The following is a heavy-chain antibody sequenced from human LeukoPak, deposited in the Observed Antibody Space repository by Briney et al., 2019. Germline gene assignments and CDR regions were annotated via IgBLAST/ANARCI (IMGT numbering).Heavy chain of an antibody. J-gene: IGHJ4*02. CDR2: INPNSGGT. V-gene: IGHV1-2*02. Sequence: ASVKVSCKASGYTFTGYYVHWVRQAPGQGLEWMGWINPNSGGTNYAQKFQGRVTMTRDTSISTAYMELSRLRSDDTAVYYCARLRSVYGDWYFDYWGQGTLVTVSS. D-gene: IGHD4-17*01. CDR1: GYTFTGYY. CDR3: ARLRSVYGDWYFDY.